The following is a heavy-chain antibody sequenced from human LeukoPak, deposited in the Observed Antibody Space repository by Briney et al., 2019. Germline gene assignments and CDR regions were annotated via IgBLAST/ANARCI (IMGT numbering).Heavy chain of an antibody. CDR1: GLTFSSYA. CDR3: AKDSRIVPAATEFDY. V-gene: IGHV3-23*01. Sequence: GGSLRLSCAASGLTFSSYAMSWVRQTPGMRLEWVSAITDSGGGTYYADSVKGRFTISRDNSKNTLYLQMNSLRAEDTAVYYCAKDSRIVPAATEFDYWGQGTLVTVSS. CDR2: ITDSGGGT. J-gene: IGHJ4*02. D-gene: IGHD2-2*01.